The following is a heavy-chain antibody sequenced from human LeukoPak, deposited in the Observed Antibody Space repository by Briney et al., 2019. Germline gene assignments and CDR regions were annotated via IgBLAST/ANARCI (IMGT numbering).Heavy chain of an antibody. Sequence: GGSLRLSCTASGFIFNDFWMSWVRQAPGEGLEWVANIRQDGGAKNYIDSVKGRFTISRDNAKKSLFLQMDSLRADDTALYYCARGREEDSYSFGLDVWGLGTAVTVSS. CDR2: IRQDGGAK. J-gene: IGHJ6*02. CDR1: GFIFNDFW. CDR3: ARGREEDSYSFGLDV. V-gene: IGHV3-7*01. D-gene: IGHD3-10*01.